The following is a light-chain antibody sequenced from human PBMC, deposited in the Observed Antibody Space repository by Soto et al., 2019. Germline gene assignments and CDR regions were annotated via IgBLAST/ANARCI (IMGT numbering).Light chain of an antibody. J-gene: IGKJ2*01. Sequence: DIPMTQSPSALSASLGDRVTITCRASHSIGSSLAWYHQRPGKAPNLLLYDASSLESGVPSRFSGGGSGTEFTLTISSLQPDDFGTYYCHQYISYTPYTIGQGTKVEIK. CDR2: DAS. CDR1: HSIGSS. CDR3: HQYISYTPYT. V-gene: IGKV1-5*01.